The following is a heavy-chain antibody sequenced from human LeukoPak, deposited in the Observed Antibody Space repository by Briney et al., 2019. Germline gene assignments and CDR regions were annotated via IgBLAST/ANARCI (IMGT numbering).Heavy chain of an antibody. V-gene: IGHV1-2*06. J-gene: IGHJ4*02. CDR3: ARGYGYFFGY. Sequence: ASVTVSCRASGYTFTGDYVHWVRQAPGQGLEWMGRMNPNNGGTDFAQRFQGRVTMTRDTCITTAYLEVNSLRSDDTAVYYCARGYGYFFGYWGQGTPVTVSS. CDR1: GYTFTGDY. CDR2: MNPNNGGT. D-gene: IGHD5-24*01.